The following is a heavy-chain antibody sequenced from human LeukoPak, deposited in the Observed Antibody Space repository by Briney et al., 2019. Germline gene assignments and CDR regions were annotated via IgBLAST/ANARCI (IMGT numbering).Heavy chain of an antibody. Sequence: SETLSLTCTVSGGSISSYYWSWLRQPPGKRLEWIGYIYYSGSTNYNPSLKSRVTISVDTSKNQFSLKLSSVTAADTAVYYCARDSSGYIFDYWGQGTLVTVSS. CDR2: IYYSGST. V-gene: IGHV4-59*01. D-gene: IGHD3-22*01. CDR1: GGSISSYY. J-gene: IGHJ4*02. CDR3: ARDSSGYIFDY.